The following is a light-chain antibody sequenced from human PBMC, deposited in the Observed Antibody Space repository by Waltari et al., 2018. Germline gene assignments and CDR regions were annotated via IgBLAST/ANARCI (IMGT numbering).Light chain of an antibody. CDR2: AAS. J-gene: IGKJ4*01. Sequence: DIQLTQSPSFLSASVGDRFTITCRASQGISSYLAWYQQKPGKAPKLLIYAASTLQSGVPSRFSGSGSGTEFTLTISSLQPEDFATYYCQQLNSYQLTFGGGTKVEIK. V-gene: IGKV1-9*01. CDR1: QGISSY. CDR3: QQLNSYQLT.